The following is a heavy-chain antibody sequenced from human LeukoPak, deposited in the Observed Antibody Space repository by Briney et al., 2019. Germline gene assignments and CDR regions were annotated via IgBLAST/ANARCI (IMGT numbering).Heavy chain of an antibody. CDR3: AREGEHGSS. V-gene: IGHV3-11*01. CDR2: ISNDGGTM. J-gene: IGHJ4*02. D-gene: IGHD6-13*01. CDR1: GLSLRDYY. Sequence: GGSLRLSCAGSGLSLRDYYMNWIRQAPGKGLEWVAYISNDGGTMAYADSMRRRFTISRDNAKNSLFLQMDSLRVEDTAVYYCAREGEHGSSWGQGTLVAVSS.